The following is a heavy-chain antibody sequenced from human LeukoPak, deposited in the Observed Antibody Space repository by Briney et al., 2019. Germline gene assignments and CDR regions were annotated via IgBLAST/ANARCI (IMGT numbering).Heavy chain of an antibody. J-gene: IGHJ4*02. D-gene: IGHD1-26*01. V-gene: IGHV3-30*03. CDR2: ISYDGSNK. Sequence: GGSLRLSCAASGFTFSSYGMHWVRQAPGKGLEWVAVISYDGSNKYYADSVKGRFTISRDNSKNTLYLQMNSLRDDDTAVYYCARAAGGTSRDYWGQGTLVTVSS. CDR1: GFTFSSYG. CDR3: ARAAGGTSRDY.